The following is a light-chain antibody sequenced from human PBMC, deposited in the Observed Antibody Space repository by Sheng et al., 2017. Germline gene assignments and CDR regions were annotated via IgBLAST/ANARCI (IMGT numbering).Light chain of an antibody. CDR2: WAS. V-gene: IGKV4-1*01. Sequence: DIVMTQSPDSLAVSLGERATINCKSSQSVLYSSNNKNYLAWYQQKPGQPPKLLIYWASTRESGVPDRFSGSGSGTDSTLTISSLQAEDVAVYYCQQYYSTPDFGPGTKVDIK. CDR3: QQYYSTPD. J-gene: IGKJ3*01. CDR1: QSVLYSSNNKNY.